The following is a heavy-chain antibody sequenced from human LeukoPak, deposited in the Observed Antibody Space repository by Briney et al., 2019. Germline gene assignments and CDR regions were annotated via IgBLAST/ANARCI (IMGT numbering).Heavy chain of an antibody. Sequence: SETLSLTCTVSGGSISSYYWSWIRQPPGKGLEWIGEINHSGSTNYNPSLKSRVTISVDTSKNQFSLKLSSVTAADTAVYYCARDIKFDYWGQGTLVTVSS. CDR3: ARDIKFDY. V-gene: IGHV4-34*01. J-gene: IGHJ4*02. D-gene: IGHD2-15*01. CDR1: GGSISSYY. CDR2: INHSGST.